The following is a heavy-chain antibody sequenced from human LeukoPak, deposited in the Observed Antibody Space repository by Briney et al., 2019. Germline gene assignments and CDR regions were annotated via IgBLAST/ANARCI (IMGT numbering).Heavy chain of an antibody. CDR3: ARVEEDDYVWGSYRSSQEAYYFDY. CDR2: IYYGSVFYSVST. J-gene: IGHJ4*02. D-gene: IGHD3-16*02. V-gene: IGHV4-39*07. Sequence: SETLSLTCTVSDGSISSSSYYWGWIRQPPGKGLEWIGSIYYGSVFYSVSTYYNPSLKSRVTMSGDTSKNQFSLKLSSVTAADTAAYYCARVEEDDYVWGSYRSSQEAYYFDYWGQGTLVTVSS. CDR1: DGSISSSSYY.